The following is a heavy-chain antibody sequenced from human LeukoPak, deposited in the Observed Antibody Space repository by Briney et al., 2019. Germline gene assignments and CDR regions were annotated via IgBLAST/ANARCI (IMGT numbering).Heavy chain of an antibody. CDR2: ISYDGSNK. V-gene: IGHV3-30*03. Sequence: GRSLRLSCAASGFTFSSYGMHWVRQAPGKGLEWVAVISYDGSNKYYADSVKGRFTISRDNFKNTLYLQMNSLRAEDTAVYYCARSPNFDIWGQGTMVTVSS. J-gene: IGHJ3*02. CDR3: ARSPNFDI. CDR1: GFTFSSYG.